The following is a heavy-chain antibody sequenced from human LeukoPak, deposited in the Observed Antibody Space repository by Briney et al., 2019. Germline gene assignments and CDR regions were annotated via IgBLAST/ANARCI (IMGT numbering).Heavy chain of an antibody. V-gene: IGHV1-18*01. CDR2: ISAYNGNT. Sequence: ASVKVSCKASGYTFTSYGISWVRQAPGQGLEWMGWISAYNGNTNYAQKLQGRVTMTTETSTSTAYMELRSLRSDDTAVYYCARDYLPTRDFWSGYYYYYYYYMDVWGKGTTVTVSS. CDR1: GYTFTSYG. J-gene: IGHJ6*03. D-gene: IGHD3-3*01. CDR3: ARDYLPTRDFWSGYYYYYYYYMDV.